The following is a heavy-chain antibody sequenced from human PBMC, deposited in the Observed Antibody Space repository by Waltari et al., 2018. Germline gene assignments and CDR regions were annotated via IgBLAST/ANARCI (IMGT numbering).Heavy chain of an antibody. CDR2: NYSSGST. CDR3: ARDRGYQDY. J-gene: IGHJ4*02. V-gene: IGHV4-59*01. Sequence: QVQLQESGPGLVKPSETLSLTCTVSGGSISSYYWSWIRQPPGTGLEWIGYNYSSGSTNYNPSLKRRVIISVDTSKNQFSLKVRSMTAADTAVYYCARDRGYQDYWGQGTLVTVSS. D-gene: IGHD3-10*01. CDR1: GGSISSYY.